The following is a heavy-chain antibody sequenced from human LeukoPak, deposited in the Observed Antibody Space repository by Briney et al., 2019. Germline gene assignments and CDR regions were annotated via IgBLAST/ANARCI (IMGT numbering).Heavy chain of an antibody. CDR1: GGSFSDYF. Sequence: SETLSLTCAVYGGSFSDYFWSWIRQPPGKGLEWIGEINRSGTTKYNPSLESRVTISVDTSKRQSSLKLSSVTAAATAVYYCALSTTRVTTRTLDYWGQGTLVTVSS. V-gene: IGHV4-34*01. D-gene: IGHD4-17*01. CDR2: INRSGTT. J-gene: IGHJ4*02. CDR3: ALSTTRVTTRTLDY.